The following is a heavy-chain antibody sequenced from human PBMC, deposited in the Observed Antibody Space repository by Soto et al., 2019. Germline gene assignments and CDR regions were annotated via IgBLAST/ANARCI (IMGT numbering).Heavy chain of an antibody. CDR3: ARGGRLNYYYYIDV. CDR1: GYTFTGYY. Sequence: QVQLVQSGAEVKKPGASVKVSCKASGYTFTGYYMHWMRQAPGQGLEWMGWINPNSGATDYAQNFQGWVAMTRDMSISTAYMELRRLKSNDTAVYYCARGGRLNYYYYIDVWGKGTTVTVSS. J-gene: IGHJ6*03. CDR2: INPNSGAT. V-gene: IGHV1-2*04.